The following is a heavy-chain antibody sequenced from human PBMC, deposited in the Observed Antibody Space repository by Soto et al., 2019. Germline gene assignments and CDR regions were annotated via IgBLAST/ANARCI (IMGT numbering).Heavy chain of an antibody. D-gene: IGHD4-4*01. CDR1: GYTFTSYD. J-gene: IGHJ6*02. Sequence: QVQLVQSGAEVKKPGASVKVSCKASGYTFTSYDINWVRQATGQGPEWMGWMNPNSGDTHYAQTFQGRVTMTRNTSISTAYMELSSLRSEDTAMYYCARAPTVTTYYYYGMDVWGQGTTVTVSS. CDR3: ARAPTVTTYYYYGMDV. CDR2: MNPNSGDT. V-gene: IGHV1-8*01.